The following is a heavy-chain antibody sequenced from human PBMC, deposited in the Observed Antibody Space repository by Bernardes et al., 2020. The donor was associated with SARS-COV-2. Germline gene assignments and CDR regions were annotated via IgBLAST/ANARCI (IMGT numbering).Heavy chain of an antibody. CDR2: IESGDTT. V-gene: IGHV3-53*04. Sequence: GGSLRLSCSASGFSVSDNYLGWVRQAPGKGLEWVSVIESGDTTNYADSVKGRFTISRHSSKNTLYLQMNNVQLEDTAVYYCAARGYFGSGTYTDWFDPWGQGTLVTVSS. CDR1: GFSVSDNY. CDR3: AARGYFGSGTYTDWFDP. D-gene: IGHD3-10*01. J-gene: IGHJ5*02.